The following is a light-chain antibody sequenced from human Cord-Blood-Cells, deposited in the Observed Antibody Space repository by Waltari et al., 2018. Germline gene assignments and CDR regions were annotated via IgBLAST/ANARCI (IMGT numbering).Light chain of an antibody. CDR2: RNN. J-gene: IGLJ3*02. CDR3: AAWDDSLSGWV. Sequence: QSVLTQSPSASGTPGQRVTISCSGSSSNIGSHYVYWYQQLPGTAPKLLIYRNNQRPSGVADRFSGSKSVTSASLAISGLRSEDEADYYCAAWDDSLSGWVFGGGTKLTVL. CDR1: SSNIGSHY. V-gene: IGLV1-47*01.